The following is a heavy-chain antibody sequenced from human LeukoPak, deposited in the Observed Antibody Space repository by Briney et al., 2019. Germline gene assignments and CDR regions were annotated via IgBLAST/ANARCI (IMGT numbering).Heavy chain of an antibody. CDR2: IYHSGST. Sequence: PSETLSLTCTVSGYSISSGYYWGWIRQPPGKGLEWIGSIYHSGSTYYNPSLKSRVTISVDTSKNQFSLKLSSVTAADTAVYYCARGGGSVDIWGQGTLVTVSS. CDR1: GYSISSGYY. CDR3: ARGGGSVDI. J-gene: IGHJ4*02. V-gene: IGHV4-38-2*02. D-gene: IGHD3-10*01.